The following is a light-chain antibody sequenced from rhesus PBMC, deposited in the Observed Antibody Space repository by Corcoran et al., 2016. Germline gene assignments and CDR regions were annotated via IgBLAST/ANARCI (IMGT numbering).Light chain of an antibody. J-gene: IGKJ1*01. CDR2: KAS. CDR1: QAISNN. CDR3: QNGYGITPT. V-gene: IGKV1-25*01. Sequence: DIQMTQSPSSLSASVGDRVTITCQASQAISNNLAWYQQKPGKVPKLLIYKASTLQSGVPSRFSGSGSGTDFTLTISSLQPEDFATYYCQNGYGITPTFGQGTKVEIK.